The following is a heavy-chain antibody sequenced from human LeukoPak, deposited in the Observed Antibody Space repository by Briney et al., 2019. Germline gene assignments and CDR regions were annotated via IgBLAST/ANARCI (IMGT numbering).Heavy chain of an antibody. V-gene: IGHV3-30*18. CDR1: GFTFSSYG. CDR3: AKDRSIAAAGGWGYYYYGMDV. J-gene: IGHJ6*02. Sequence: GGSLRLSCAASGFTFSSYGMHWVRQAPGKGLEWVAVISYDGSNRYYADSVKGRFTISRDNSKNTLYLQMNSLRAEDTAVCYCAKDRSIAAAGGWGYYYYGMDVWGQGTTVTVSS. CDR2: ISYDGSNR. D-gene: IGHD6-13*01.